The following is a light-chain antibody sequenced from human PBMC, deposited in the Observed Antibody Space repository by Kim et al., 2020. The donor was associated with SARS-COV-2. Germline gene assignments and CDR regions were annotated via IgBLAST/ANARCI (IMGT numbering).Light chain of an antibody. V-gene: IGLV2-11*01. CDR1: SSDVGGYNY. CDR2: DVS. CDR3: CSYAGSQVV. J-gene: IGLJ2*01. Sequence: PGQSVTISVTGTSSDVGGYNYVSWYQQHPGKAPKLMIYDVSKRPSGVPDRFSGSKSGNTASLTISGLQAEDEADYYCCSYAGSQVVFGGGTKLTVL.